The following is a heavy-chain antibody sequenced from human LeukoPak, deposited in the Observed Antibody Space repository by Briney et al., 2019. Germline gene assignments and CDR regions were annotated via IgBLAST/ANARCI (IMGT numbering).Heavy chain of an antibody. CDR1: GYTFTSYG. J-gene: IGHJ6*03. Sequence: ASVKVSCKASGYTFTSYGISWVRQAPGQGLEWMGWISAYNGNTNYAQKLQGRVTMTTDTSTSTAYMELRSLRSDDTAVYYCARDGYILTGYLGYSHYYYMDVWGKGTTATVSS. CDR2: ISAYNGNT. D-gene: IGHD3-9*01. V-gene: IGHV1-18*01. CDR3: ARDGYILTGYLGYSHYYYMDV.